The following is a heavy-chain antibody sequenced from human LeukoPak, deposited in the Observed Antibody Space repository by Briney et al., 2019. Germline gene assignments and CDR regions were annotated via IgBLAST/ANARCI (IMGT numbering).Heavy chain of an antibody. D-gene: IGHD3-10*01. V-gene: IGHV3-23*01. CDR3: AKDRRSYGSGSYYTAPDY. CDR2: ISGSGGST. J-gene: IGHJ4*02. CDR1: GFTFSSYA. Sequence: GGSLRLSCAASGFTFSSYAMSWVRQAPGKGLEWVSAISGSGGSTYYADSVKGRFTISRDNSKNTLYLQMNSLRAEDTAVYYCAKDRRSYGSGSYYTAPDYWGQGTLVTVSS.